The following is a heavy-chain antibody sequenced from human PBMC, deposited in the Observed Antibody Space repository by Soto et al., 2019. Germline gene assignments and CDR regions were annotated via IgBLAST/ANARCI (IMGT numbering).Heavy chain of an antibody. CDR3: ARGRDARWPWYFDY. V-gene: IGHV1-8*01. J-gene: IGHJ4*02. CDR1: GYTFTSYD. D-gene: IGHD3-3*01. Sequence: GASVKVSCKASGYTFTSYDISWVRQATGQGLEWMGWMNPNSGNTGYAQKFQGRVTMTRNTSISTAYMELSSLRSEDTAVYYCARGRDARWPWYFDYWGQGTLVTVSS. CDR2: MNPNSGNT.